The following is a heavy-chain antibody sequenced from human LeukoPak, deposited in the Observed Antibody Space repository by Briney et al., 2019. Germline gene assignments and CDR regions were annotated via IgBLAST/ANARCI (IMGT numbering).Heavy chain of an antibody. CDR3: ARQHGSGSYYSRAIDY. Sequence: GESLKISCEASGYRFTTYWIGWVRHMPGKRLEWMGIIYPGDSDTRYSPSFLGQVTISADKSISTAYLQWSSLKASDTAMYYCARQHGSGSYYSRAIDYWGQGTLVTVSS. V-gene: IGHV5-51*01. CDR2: IYPGDSDT. J-gene: IGHJ4*02. D-gene: IGHD3-10*01. CDR1: GYRFTTYW.